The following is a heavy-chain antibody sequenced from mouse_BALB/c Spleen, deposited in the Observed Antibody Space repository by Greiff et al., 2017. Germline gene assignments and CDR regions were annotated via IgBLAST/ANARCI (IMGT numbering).Heavy chain of an antibody. D-gene: IGHD1-2*01. CDR2: INPGSGGT. Sequence: QVQLQQSGAELVRPGTSVKVSCKASGYAFTNYLIEWVKQRPGQGLEWIGVINPGSGGTNYNEKFKGKATLTADKSSSTAYMQLSSLTSDDSAVYFCAREGYGTGFAYWGQGTLVTVSA. J-gene: IGHJ3*01. CDR1: GYAFTNYL. CDR3: AREGYGTGFAY. V-gene: IGHV1-54*01.